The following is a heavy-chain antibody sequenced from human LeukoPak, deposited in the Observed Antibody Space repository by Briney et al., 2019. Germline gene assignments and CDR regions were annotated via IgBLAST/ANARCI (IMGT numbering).Heavy chain of an antibody. D-gene: IGHD2-21*01. CDR2: IYWDDDK. V-gene: IGHV2-5*02. Sequence: GPTLVNPTETLTLTWTFSGFSLSASGVGVGWIRQPPGKALEWLALIYWDDDKRYSPSLKSRLTITKDTSKNQVVLTMTNMDPVDTATYYCAHLPPTDCVFDYWGQGALVTVSS. J-gene: IGHJ4*02. CDR1: GFSLSASGVG. CDR3: AHLPPTDCVFDY.